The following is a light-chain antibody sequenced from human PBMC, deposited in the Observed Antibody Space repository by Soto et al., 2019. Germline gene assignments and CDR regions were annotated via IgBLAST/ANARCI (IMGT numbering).Light chain of an antibody. CDR1: ESVNDY. CDR2: GAS. V-gene: IGKV3-11*01. J-gene: IGKJ2*01. Sequence: EIVLTQSPATPSLSPGERATLSCRASESVNDYLAWYQQKPGQAPRLLIYGASNRATGIPVRFSGSGSGTDFTLTISSLEPEDFAVYYCQHRGRWPRTFGQGTKLEI. CDR3: QHRGRWPRT.